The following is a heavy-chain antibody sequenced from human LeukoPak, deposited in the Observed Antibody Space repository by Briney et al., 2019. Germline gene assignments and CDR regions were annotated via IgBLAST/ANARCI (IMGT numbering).Heavy chain of an antibody. CDR3: AKRHSGSHYHFDY. Sequence: GGSLRLSCVASGFTFSNYGMHWVRQAPGKGLEWVAIVSYDGSNKYHADSVKGRFTISRGNFKNTLYLQMNSLRAEDSAFYYCAKRHSGSHYHFDYWGQGTLVTVSS. D-gene: IGHD1-26*01. CDR1: GFTFSNYG. J-gene: IGHJ4*02. CDR2: VSYDGSNK. V-gene: IGHV3-30*18.